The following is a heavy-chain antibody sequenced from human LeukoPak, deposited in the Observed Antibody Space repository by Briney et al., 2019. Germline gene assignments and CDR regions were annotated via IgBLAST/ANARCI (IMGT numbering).Heavy chain of an antibody. CDR1: GFTFDDYG. Sequence: RPGGSLRLSCAASGFTFDDYGMSWVRQAPGKGLEWVSGINWNGGSTGYADSMKGRFTISRDNSKNTLYLQMNSLRAEDTAVYYCAKRDWNDESRYAFDIWGQGTMVTVSS. CDR3: AKRDWNDESRYAFDI. V-gene: IGHV3-20*04. J-gene: IGHJ3*02. D-gene: IGHD1-1*01. CDR2: INWNGGST.